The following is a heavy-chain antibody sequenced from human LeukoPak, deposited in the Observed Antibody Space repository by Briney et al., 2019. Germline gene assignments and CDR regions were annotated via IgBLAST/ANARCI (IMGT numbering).Heavy chain of an antibody. CDR3: ARLPLGGYSYGFDY. J-gene: IGHJ4*02. V-gene: IGHV3-74*01. CDR2: INSDGSST. CDR1: GFTFSSYW. Sequence: GGSLRLSCAASGFTFSSYWMHWVRQAPGKGLVCVSRINSDGSSTSYADSVKGRFTISRDNAKNTLYLQMNSLRAEDTAVYYCARLPLGGYSYGFDYWGQGTLVTVSS. D-gene: IGHD5-18*01.